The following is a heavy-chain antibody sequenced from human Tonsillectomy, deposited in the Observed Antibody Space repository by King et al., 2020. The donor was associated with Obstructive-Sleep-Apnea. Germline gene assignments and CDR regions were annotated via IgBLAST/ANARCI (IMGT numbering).Heavy chain of an antibody. CDR2: ISSSSTYI. V-gene: IGHV3-21*01. CDR3: ARVYIAAAGHTLDY. J-gene: IGHJ4*02. CDR1: GFTFSSYS. D-gene: IGHD6-13*01. Sequence: VQLVESGGGLVKPGGSLRLSCAASGFTFSSYSMNWVRQASGKGLEWVSSISSSSTYINYADSVKGRFPISSDNAKNSLYLQMNSLRAEDTAVYYCARVYIAAAGHTLDYWGQGTLVTVSS.